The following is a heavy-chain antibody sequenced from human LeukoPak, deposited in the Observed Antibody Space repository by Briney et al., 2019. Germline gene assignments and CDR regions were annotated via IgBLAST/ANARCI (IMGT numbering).Heavy chain of an antibody. D-gene: IGHD2-15*01. CDR1: GYAFTGYY. V-gene: IGHV1-2*02. CDR3: ARGDVAGPYYYYYYYMDV. Sequence: ASVKVSCKASGYAFTGYYMHWVRQAPGQGLEWMGWINPNSGGTNYAQKFQGRVTMTRDTSISTAYMELSRLRSDDTAVYYCARGDVAGPYYYYYYYMDVWGKGTTVTVSS. CDR2: INPNSGGT. J-gene: IGHJ6*03.